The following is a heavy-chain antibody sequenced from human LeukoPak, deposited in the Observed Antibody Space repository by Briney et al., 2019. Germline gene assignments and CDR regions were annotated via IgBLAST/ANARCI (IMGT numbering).Heavy chain of an antibody. D-gene: IGHD6-19*01. V-gene: IGHV1-18*01. Sequence: ASVKVSCKASGYTFTSYGISWVRQAPGQGLEWMGWISAYNGNTNYAQKLQGRVTMTTDTSTSTAYMELRSLRSDDTAVYYCARAIAVAGTSAFDIWGQGTMVTVSS. CDR1: GYTFTSYG. J-gene: IGHJ3*02. CDR3: ARAIAVAGTSAFDI. CDR2: ISAYNGNT.